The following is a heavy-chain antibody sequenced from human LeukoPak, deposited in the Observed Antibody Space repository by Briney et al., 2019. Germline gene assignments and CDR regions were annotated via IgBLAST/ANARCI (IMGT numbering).Heavy chain of an antibody. Sequence: GGSLRLSCAASGLTFSSYSMNWVRQAPGKGREWVSYISSSSSSIYYADSVKGRFTISRDNAKNSLYLQMNSLRAEDTAVYYCARTGVYSPNYFYYMDVWGKGTTVTVSS. J-gene: IGHJ6*03. CDR1: GLTFSSYS. CDR3: ARTGVYSPNYFYYMDV. D-gene: IGHD4-11*01. CDR2: ISSSSSSI. V-gene: IGHV3-48*01.